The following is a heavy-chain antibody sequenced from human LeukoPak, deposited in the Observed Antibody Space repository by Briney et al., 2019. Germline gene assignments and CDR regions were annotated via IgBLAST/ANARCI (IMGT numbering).Heavy chain of an antibody. V-gene: IGHV3-21*04. D-gene: IGHD4-17*01. CDR2: ISSSSSYI. CDR1: GFTFSSYS. Sequence: PGGSLRLSCAASGFTFSSYSMNWVRQAPGKGLEWVSSISSSSSYIYYADSVKGRFTISRDNAKNSLYLQMNSLRAEDTALYYCAKLPRLGWANDAFDIWGQGTMVTVSS. CDR3: AKLPRLGWANDAFDI. J-gene: IGHJ3*02.